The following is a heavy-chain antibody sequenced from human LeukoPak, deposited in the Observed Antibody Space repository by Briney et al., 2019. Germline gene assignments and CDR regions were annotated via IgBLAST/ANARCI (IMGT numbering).Heavy chain of an antibody. D-gene: IGHD2-15*01. V-gene: IGHV3-30*18. Sequence: PGGSLRLSCEASGFTFSSYGMHWVRQAPGKGLEWVAVISYDGSNKYYADSVKGRFTISRDNSKNTLYLQMNSLRAEDTAVYYCAKEDGGYCSGGSCYDLGSLFDYWGQGTLVTVSS. CDR1: GFTFSSYG. CDR2: ISYDGSNK. CDR3: AKEDGGYCSGGSCYDLGSLFDY. J-gene: IGHJ4*02.